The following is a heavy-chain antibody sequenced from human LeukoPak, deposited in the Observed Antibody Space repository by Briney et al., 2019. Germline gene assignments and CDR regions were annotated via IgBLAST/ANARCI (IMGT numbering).Heavy chain of an antibody. CDR1: GFTFDDYG. CDR2: INWNGGST. Sequence: GGSLRLSCAASGFTFDDYGMSWVRQAPGKGLEWVSGINWNGGSTGYADSVKGRFTISRDNAKNSLYLQMNSLRAEDTALYYCAREDCTSGVCPLDYYMDVWGKGTTVTVSS. V-gene: IGHV3-20*04. CDR3: AREDCTSGVCPLDYYMDV. J-gene: IGHJ6*03. D-gene: IGHD2-8*01.